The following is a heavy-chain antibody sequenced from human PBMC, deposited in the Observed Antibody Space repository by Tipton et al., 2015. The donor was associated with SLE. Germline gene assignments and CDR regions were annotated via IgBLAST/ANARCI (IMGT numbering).Heavy chain of an antibody. V-gene: IGHV4-61*09. D-gene: IGHD1-26*01. CDR1: GGSISSGSYY. Sequence: TLSLTCTVSGGSISSGSYYWSWIRQPAGKGLEWIGHIYTSGSTNYNPSLKSRVTISVDTSKNQFSLKLSSVTPEDTAVYYCARGGEWEPFDYWGQGTLVTVSS. CDR2: IYTSGST. J-gene: IGHJ4*02. CDR3: ARGGEWEPFDY.